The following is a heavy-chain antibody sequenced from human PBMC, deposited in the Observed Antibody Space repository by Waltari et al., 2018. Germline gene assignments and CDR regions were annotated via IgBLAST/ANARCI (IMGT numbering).Heavy chain of an antibody. CDR2: IYYSGST. CDR3: ARLFNHYIDV. Sequence: QVQLQESGPGLVKPAQTLSLTCTVSGGSISSGGYYWSWIRQHPGKGLEWIGYIYYSGSTYYNPSLKSRVTISVDSSKNEFSLRLRSVTASDTAVYYCARLFNHYIDVWGRGTAVTVSS. J-gene: IGHJ6*03. V-gene: IGHV4-31*03. CDR1: GGSISSGGYY.